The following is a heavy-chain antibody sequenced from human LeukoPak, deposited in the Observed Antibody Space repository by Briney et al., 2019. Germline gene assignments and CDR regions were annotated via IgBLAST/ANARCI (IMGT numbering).Heavy chain of an antibody. V-gene: IGHV4-34*01. Sequence: SETLSLTCAVHGGSFSGYYWSWIRQPPGKGLEWIGEINHSGSTNYNPSLKSRVTISVDTSKNQFSLKLSSVTAADTAVYYCARGGYSYGYVINWYFDLWGRGTLVTVSS. CDR1: GGSFSGYY. CDR2: INHSGST. D-gene: IGHD5-18*01. CDR3: ARGGYSYGYVINWYFDL. J-gene: IGHJ2*01.